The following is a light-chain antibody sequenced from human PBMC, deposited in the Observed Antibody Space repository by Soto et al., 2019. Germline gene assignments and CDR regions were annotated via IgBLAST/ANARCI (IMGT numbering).Light chain of an antibody. CDR1: SSDVGGYNY. CDR2: EVS. Sequence: QSALTQPPSASGSPGQSVTISCTGTSSDVGGYNYVPWYQQYPGKAPKLMIYEVSKRPSGVPDRFSGSKSGNTASLTVSGLQAEDEADYYCSSYAGSNSVVFGGGTKLTVL. J-gene: IGLJ2*01. V-gene: IGLV2-8*01. CDR3: SSYAGSNSVV.